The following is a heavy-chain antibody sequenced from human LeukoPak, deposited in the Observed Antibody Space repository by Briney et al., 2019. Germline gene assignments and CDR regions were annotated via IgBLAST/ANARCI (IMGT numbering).Heavy chain of an antibody. CDR1: GGSISSSSYY. CDR3: ARDHQDILTGYYFDY. J-gene: IGHJ4*02. Sequence: SETLSLTCTVSGGSISSSSYYWGWIRQPPGKGLEWIGSIYYSGSTYYNPSLKSRVTISVDTSKNQFSLKLSSVTAADTAVYYCARDHQDILTGYYFDYWGQGTLVTVSS. CDR2: IYYSGST. D-gene: IGHD3-9*01. V-gene: IGHV4-39*02.